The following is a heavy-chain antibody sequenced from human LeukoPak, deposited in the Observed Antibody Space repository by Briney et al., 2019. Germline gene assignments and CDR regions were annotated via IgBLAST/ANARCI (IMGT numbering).Heavy chain of an antibody. CDR3: AREDLYCSGGSCYRWFDP. Sequence: SQTLSLTCAISGDSVSSNSAAWNWILQSPSRGLDWLGSTYYRPKWYNDYAVSVKSRITINPDTSKNQFSLQLNSVTPEDTAVYYCAREDLYCSGGSCYRWFDPWGQGTLVTVSS. CDR1: GDSVSSNSAA. V-gene: IGHV6-1*01. J-gene: IGHJ5*02. CDR2: TYYRPKWYN. D-gene: IGHD2-15*01.